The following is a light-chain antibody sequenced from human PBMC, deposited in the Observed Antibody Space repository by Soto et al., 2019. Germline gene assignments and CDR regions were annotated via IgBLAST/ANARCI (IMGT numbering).Light chain of an antibody. V-gene: IGLV2-8*01. Sequence: QSVLTQPASLSGSPGQSITISCTGTSSGIGAYDYVSWFQQHPGKAPKLMIYEVNKRPSGVPDRFSGSKSGNTASLTVSGLQAEDEADYYCSSYAGSSNVFGTGTKVTVL. CDR3: SSYAGSSNV. J-gene: IGLJ1*01. CDR2: EVN. CDR1: SSGIGAYDY.